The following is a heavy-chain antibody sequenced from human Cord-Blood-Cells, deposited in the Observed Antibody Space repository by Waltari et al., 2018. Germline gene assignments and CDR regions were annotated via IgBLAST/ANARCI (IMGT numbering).Heavy chain of an antibody. CDR3: ARRGLLRLFDY. CDR2: IYYRGST. V-gene: IGHV4-39*01. D-gene: IGHD3-22*01. Sequence: QLQLQESGPGLVKPSETLSLTCTVSGGSISSSSYYWGWIRQPPGKGLEWIGSIYYRGSTYYNPSRKSRVTISVDTSKNQFSLKLSSVTAADTAVYYCARRGLLRLFDYWGQGTLVTVSS. J-gene: IGHJ4*02. CDR1: GGSISSSSYY.